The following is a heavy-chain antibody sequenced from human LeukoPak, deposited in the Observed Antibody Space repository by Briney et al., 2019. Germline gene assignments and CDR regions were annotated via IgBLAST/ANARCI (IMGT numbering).Heavy chain of an antibody. Sequence: GGSLTLSWAASGFTFSSYSMNWVRQAPGKGLEWVSSISSSSSYIYYADSVKGRFTISRDNAKNSLYLQMNSLRAEDTAVYFCAKAPVTSCRGAYCYPFDSWGQGTLVTVSS. CDR1: GFTFSSYS. CDR3: AKAPVTSCRGAYCYPFDS. D-gene: IGHD2-21*01. J-gene: IGHJ4*02. V-gene: IGHV3-21*01. CDR2: ISSSSSYI.